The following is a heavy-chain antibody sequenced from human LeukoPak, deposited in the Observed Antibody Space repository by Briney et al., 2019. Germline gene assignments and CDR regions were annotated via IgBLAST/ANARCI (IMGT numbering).Heavy chain of an antibody. CDR2: INPSGGST. CDR3: ATVPATVVPAAIMPYYFDY. D-gene: IGHD2-2*02. V-gene: IGHV1-46*01. J-gene: IGHJ4*02. Sequence: GASVKVSCKASGYTFTSYYMHWVRQAPGQGLEWMGIINPSGGSTSYAQKFQGRVTMTRDTSTSTVYMELSSLRSEDTAVYYCATVPATVVPAAIMPYYFDYWGQGTLVTVSS. CDR1: GYTFTSYY.